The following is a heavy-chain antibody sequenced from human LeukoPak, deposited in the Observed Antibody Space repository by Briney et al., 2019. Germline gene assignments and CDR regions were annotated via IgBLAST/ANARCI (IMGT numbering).Heavy chain of an antibody. CDR2: ISAYNGNT. V-gene: IGHV1-18*01. Sequence: ASVKVSCKASGYTFSSYGISWVRQAPGQGLEWMGWISAYNGNTNYAQKLQGRVTMTTDTSTSTAYVELRSLRSDDTAVYYCARGPYYYYYMDVWGKGTTVTVSS. CDR3: ARGPYYYYYMDV. CDR1: GYTFSSYG. J-gene: IGHJ6*03.